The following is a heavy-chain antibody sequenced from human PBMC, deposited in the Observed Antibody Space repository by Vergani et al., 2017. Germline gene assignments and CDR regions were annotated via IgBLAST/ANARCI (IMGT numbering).Heavy chain of an antibody. CDR1: GYTLTELS. CDR2: FDPEDGNT. Sequence: QVQLVQSGAEVKKPGASVKVSCKVSGYTLTELSMHWVRQAPGKGLEWMGGFDPEDGNTNYAQKLQGRVTMTTDTSTSTAYMELRSLRSDDTAVYYCARDPDIVVVPAAPYYYYYYGMDVWGQGTTVTVSS. D-gene: IGHD2-2*01. CDR3: ARDPDIVVVPAAPYYYYYYGMDV. J-gene: IGHJ6*02. V-gene: IGHV1-24*01.